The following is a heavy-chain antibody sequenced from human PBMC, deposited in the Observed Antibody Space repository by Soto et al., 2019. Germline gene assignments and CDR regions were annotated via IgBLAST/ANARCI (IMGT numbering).Heavy chain of an antibody. Sequence: GESLKISCKGSGYSFTNYWIGWVRQMPGKGLEWMGIIYPGDSDTRYSPSFQGQVTISADKSISTAYLQWSSLKASDTAMYYCARSPDLRTQKDNWFEPWGQGTLVTVS. CDR3: ARSPDLRTQKDNWFEP. CDR1: GYSFTNYW. D-gene: IGHD2-2*01. CDR2: IYPGDSDT. V-gene: IGHV5-51*01. J-gene: IGHJ5*02.